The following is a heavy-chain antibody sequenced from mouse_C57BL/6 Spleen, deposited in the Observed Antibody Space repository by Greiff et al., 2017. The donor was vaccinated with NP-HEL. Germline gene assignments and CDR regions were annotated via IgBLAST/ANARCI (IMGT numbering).Heavy chain of an antibody. CDR3: ARGQDCFAMGY. J-gene: IGHJ4*01. V-gene: IGHV1-55*01. Sequence: QVQLQQPGAELVKPGASVKMSCKASGYTFTSYWIPWVKQRPGQGLEWIGDIYPGSGSTNYNQKFKGKATLTVDTSSSTAYMQLSSLTSEDSAVYYCARGQDCFAMGYWGQGTSVTVSS. CDR2: IYPGSGST. CDR1: GYTFTSYW. D-gene: IGHD6-1*01.